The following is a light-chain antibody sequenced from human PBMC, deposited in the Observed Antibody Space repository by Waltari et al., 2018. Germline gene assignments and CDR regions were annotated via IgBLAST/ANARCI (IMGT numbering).Light chain of an antibody. CDR3: SSYTSDSTYV. Sequence: QSTLTPPPSVSGSPGQSITLSCTGTNIDVGGYVYFSWYQQHPGKAPKLIIYNVSIRPSGVSFRFSGSKSANVASLTISGLLPEDEADYYCSSYTSDSTYVFGTGSKVTVL. V-gene: IGLV2-14*01. J-gene: IGLJ1*01. CDR1: NIDVGGYVY. CDR2: NVS.